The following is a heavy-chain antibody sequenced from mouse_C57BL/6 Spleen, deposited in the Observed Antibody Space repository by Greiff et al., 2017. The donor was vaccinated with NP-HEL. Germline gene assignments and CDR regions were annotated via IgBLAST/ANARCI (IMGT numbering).Heavy chain of an antibody. V-gene: IGHV1-20*01. CDR3: ARYDYGDYYAMDY. CDR2: INPYNGDT. J-gene: IGHJ4*01. D-gene: IGHD2-4*01. Sequence: VHVKQSGPELVKPGDSVKISCKASGYSFTGYFMNWVMQSHGKSLEWIGRINPYNGDTFYNQKFKGKATLTVDKSSSTAHMELRSLTSEDSAVYYCARYDYGDYYAMDYWGQGTSVTVSS. CDR1: GYSFTGYF.